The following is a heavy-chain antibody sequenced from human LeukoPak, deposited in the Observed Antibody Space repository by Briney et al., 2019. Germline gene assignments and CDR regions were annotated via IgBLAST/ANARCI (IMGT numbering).Heavy chain of an antibody. J-gene: IGHJ5*02. CDR1: GINLGYYS. V-gene: IGHV3-49*02. D-gene: IGHD3-10*01. CDR3: TRGDGSGSS. CDR2: IRSKASGGTT. Sequence: PGQVLRPSCTTSGINLGYYSISWGRPAPRKGVEWVGFIRSKASGGTTEYAASVKGRFTISRDDSKSIAYLQMNSLKTEDTAVYYCTRGDGSGSSWGQGTLVTVSS.